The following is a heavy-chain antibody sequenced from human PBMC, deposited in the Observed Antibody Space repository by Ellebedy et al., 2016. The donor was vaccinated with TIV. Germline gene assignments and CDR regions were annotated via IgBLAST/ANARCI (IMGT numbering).Heavy chain of an antibody. J-gene: IGHJ6*02. D-gene: IGHD2-21*02. CDR1: GFTFSSYA. Sequence: GESLKISXAASGFTFSSYAMHWVRQAPGKGLEWVAVISYDGSNKYYADSVKGRFTISRDNSKNTLYLQMNSLRAEDTAVYYCARATICGGDCYRIYYYYYGMDVWGQGTTVTVSS. CDR2: ISYDGSNK. V-gene: IGHV3-30-3*01. CDR3: ARATICGGDCYRIYYYYYGMDV.